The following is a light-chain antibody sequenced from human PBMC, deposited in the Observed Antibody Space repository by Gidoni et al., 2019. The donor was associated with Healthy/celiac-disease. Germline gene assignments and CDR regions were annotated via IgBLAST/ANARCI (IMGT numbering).Light chain of an antibody. CDR1: QDISNY. V-gene: IGKV1-33*01. J-gene: IGKJ4*01. Sequence: DIQMTQSPSSLSASVGDRVTITCQASQDISNYLNWYQQKPGKAPKLLIYDASNLETGVPSRFSGSGSGTAFTSTIISLQPADIATYYCQQYDNLPLTFGGGTKLEIK. CDR3: QQYDNLPLT. CDR2: DAS.